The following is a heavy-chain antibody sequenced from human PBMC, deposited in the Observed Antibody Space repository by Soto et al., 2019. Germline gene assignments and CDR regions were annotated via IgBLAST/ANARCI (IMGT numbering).Heavy chain of an antibody. CDR1: GFTFSDYY. Sequence: VQLVESGGGLVKPGGSLRLSCAASGFTFSDYYMSWIRQAPGKGLEWVSAISGSGGSTYYADSVKGRFTISRDNSKNTLYLQMNSLRAEDTAVYYCAKDPNSYGYYFDYWGQGTLVTVSS. D-gene: IGHD5-18*01. CDR3: AKDPNSYGYYFDY. CDR2: ISGSGGST. V-gene: IGHV3-23*04. J-gene: IGHJ4*02.